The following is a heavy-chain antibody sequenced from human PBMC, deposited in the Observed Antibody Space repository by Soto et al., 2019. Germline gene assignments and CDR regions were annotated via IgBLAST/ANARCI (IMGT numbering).Heavy chain of an antibody. CDR2: IYYSGST. J-gene: IGHJ6*02. CDR1: GGSISSSSYY. Sequence: SETLSLTCTVSGGSISSSSYYWGWIRQPPGKGLEWIGSIYYSGSTYYDPSLKSRVTISVDTSKNQFSLKLSSVKAADTAVYYCARHQKVAANYSSSPMDFWGQGTTVTVSS. D-gene: IGHD2-15*01. V-gene: IGHV4-39*01. CDR3: ARHQKVAANYSSSPMDF.